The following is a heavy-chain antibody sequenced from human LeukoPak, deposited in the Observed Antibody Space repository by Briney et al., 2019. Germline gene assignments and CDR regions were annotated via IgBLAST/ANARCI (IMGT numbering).Heavy chain of an antibody. CDR1: GGSISSSNW. Sequence: PSGTLSLTCAVSGGSISSSNWWSWVRHPPGKGLEWIGEIYHSGSTNYNPSLKSRVTISVDKSKNQFSLKLSSVTAADTAVYYCARDQSPGGVAVAGKTYYFDYWGQGTLVTVSS. CDR2: IYHSGST. D-gene: IGHD6-19*01. J-gene: IGHJ4*02. V-gene: IGHV4-4*02. CDR3: ARDQSPGGVAVAGKTYYFDY.